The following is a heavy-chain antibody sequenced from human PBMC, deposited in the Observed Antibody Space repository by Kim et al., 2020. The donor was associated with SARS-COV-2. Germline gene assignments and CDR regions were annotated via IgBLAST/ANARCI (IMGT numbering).Heavy chain of an antibody. CDR3: ARGFTVTTSRSLFWFDP. CDR2: IYYSGST. D-gene: IGHD4-17*01. Sequence: SETLSLTCTVSGGSISSSSYYWGWIRQPPGKGLEWIGSIYYSGSTYYNPSLKSRVTISVDTSKNQFSLKLSSVTAADTAVYYCARGFTVTTSRSLFWFDPWGQGTLVTVSS. V-gene: IGHV4-39*07. J-gene: IGHJ5*02. CDR1: GGSISSSSYY.